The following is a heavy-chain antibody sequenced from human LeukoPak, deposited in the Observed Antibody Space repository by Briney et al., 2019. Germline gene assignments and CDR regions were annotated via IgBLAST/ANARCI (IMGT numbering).Heavy chain of an antibody. V-gene: IGHV4-59*08. J-gene: IGHJ4*02. CDR1: GGSISSYY. CDR2: IYYSGST. CDR3: ARHSTSGYYDDFDY. D-gene: IGHD3-22*01. Sequence: SETLSLTCTVPGGSISSYYWSWIRQPPGKGLEWIGYIYYSGSTTYNPSLKSRVTISVDTSKIQFSLKLSSVTAADTAVYYCARHSTSGYYDDFDYWGQGTLVTVSS.